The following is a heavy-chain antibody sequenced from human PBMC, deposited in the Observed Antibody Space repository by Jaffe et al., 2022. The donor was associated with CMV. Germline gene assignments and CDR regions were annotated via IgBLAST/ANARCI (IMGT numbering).Heavy chain of an antibody. CDR3: ARGGAVFYCSGGSCRTNWFDP. J-gene: IGHJ5*02. Sequence: QVQLQQWGAGLLKPSETLSLTCAVYGGSFSGYYWSWIRQPPGKGLEWIGEINHSGSTNYNPSLKSRVTISVDTSKNQFSLKLSSVTAADTAVYYCARGGAVFYCSGGSCRTNWFDPWGQGTLVTVSS. D-gene: IGHD2-15*01. V-gene: IGHV4-34*01. CDR1: GGSFSGYY. CDR2: INHSGST.